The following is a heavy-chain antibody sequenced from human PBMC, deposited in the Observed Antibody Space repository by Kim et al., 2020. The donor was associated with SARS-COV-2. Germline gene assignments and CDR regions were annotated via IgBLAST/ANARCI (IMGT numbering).Heavy chain of an antibody. CDR3: ARPTLPIITMVRGVTAVGAFDI. D-gene: IGHD3-10*01. CDR2: IYPGDSDT. Sequence: GESLKISCKGSGYSFTSYWIGWVRQMPGKGLEWMGIIYPGDSDTRYSPSFQGQVTISADKSISTAYLQWSSLKASDTAMYYCARPTLPIITMVRGVTAVGAFDIWGQGTMVTVSS. J-gene: IGHJ3*02. CDR1: GYSFTSYW. V-gene: IGHV5-51*01.